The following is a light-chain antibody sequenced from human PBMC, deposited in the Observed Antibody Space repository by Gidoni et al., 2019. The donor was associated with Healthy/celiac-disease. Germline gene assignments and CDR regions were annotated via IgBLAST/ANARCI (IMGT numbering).Light chain of an antibody. V-gene: IGKV2D-29*02. CDR3: MQSIQLPPNT. CDR2: AVS. J-gene: IGKJ2*01. CDR1: QSLLHSDGKTY. Sequence: DIVMTQTPLSLSVTPGQPASISCKSSQSLLHSDGKTYLYWYLQKPGQSPQLLIYAVSNRFSGVPDRFSGSGSGTDFTLKISRVEAEDVGVYYCMQSIQLPPNTFGQGTKLEIK.